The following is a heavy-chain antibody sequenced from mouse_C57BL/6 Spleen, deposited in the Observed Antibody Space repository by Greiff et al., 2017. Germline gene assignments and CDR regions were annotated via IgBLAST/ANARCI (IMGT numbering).Heavy chain of an antibody. V-gene: IGHV1-64*01. Sequence: QVQLQQPGAELVKPGASVKLSCKASGYTFTSYWMHWVKQRPGQGLEWIGMIHPTSGSTNYNEKFKSKATLTVDKSSSTAYMQLSSLPSEDSAVYYCASHDYYGSFAYWGQGTLVTVSA. CDR1: GYTFTSYW. CDR3: ASHDYYGSFAY. J-gene: IGHJ3*01. CDR2: IHPTSGST. D-gene: IGHD1-1*01.